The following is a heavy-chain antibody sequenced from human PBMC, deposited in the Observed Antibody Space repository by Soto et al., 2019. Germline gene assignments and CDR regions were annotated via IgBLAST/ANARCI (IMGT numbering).Heavy chain of an antibody. D-gene: IGHD3-10*01. J-gene: IGHJ4*02. V-gene: IGHV3-30-3*01. CDR1: GFTFSSYA. CDR3: ARVPWGVALRIDY. Sequence: HPGGSLRLSCAASGFTFSSYAMHWVRQAPGKGLEWVAVISYDGSNKYYADSVKGRFTISRDNSKNTLYLQMNSLRAEDTAVYYCARVPWGVALRIDYWGQGALVTVSS. CDR2: ISYDGSNK.